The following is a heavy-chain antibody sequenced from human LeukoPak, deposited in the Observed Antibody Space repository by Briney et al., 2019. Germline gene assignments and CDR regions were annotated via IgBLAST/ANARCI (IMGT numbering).Heavy chain of an antibody. J-gene: IGHJ3*02. V-gene: IGHV3-48*03. CDR3: AREGGFGYDDAFDT. CDR2: ISGSGSSI. CDR1: GFTFSTYE. D-gene: IGHD3-16*02. Sequence: GGSLRLSCTASGFTFSTYEMNWVRQAPGKGLEWISYISGSGSSIFYADSLQGRFTVSRDNAKNSVYLQMDSLRAEDTAVYYCAREGGFGYDDAFDTWGHGTTVTVSS.